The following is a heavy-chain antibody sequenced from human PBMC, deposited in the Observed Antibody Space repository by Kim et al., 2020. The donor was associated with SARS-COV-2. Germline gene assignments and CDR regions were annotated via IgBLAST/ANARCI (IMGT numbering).Heavy chain of an antibody. CDR2: IWYDGSNK. CDR1: GFTFRNYG. CDR3: ARDLGYCSSTNCYDYRFYGMDV. Sequence: GGSLRLSCAASGFTFRNYGMHWVRQAPGKGLEWVAVIWYDGSNKDCADSVKGRFTISRDNSKNTLYLQMNSLRAEDTDVYSCARDLGYCSSTNCYDYRFYGMDVWGQGTTVTVSS. J-gene: IGHJ6*02. D-gene: IGHD2-2*01. V-gene: IGHV3-33*01.